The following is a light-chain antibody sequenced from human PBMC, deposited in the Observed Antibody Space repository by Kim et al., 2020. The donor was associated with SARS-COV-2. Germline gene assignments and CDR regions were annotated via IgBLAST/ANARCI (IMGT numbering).Light chain of an antibody. CDR1: QSVLTL. Sequence: DIQLTQSPSSLSASLGDSVTITCRTSQSVLTLLNWYQQKPRQAPKLLIFAASSLQSGVPSRFSGSGSGTDFTLTINSLQPEDFATYYCQQSYNIPRTFGQGTKVDIK. V-gene: IGKV1-39*01. CDR3: QQSYNIPRT. J-gene: IGKJ1*01. CDR2: AAS.